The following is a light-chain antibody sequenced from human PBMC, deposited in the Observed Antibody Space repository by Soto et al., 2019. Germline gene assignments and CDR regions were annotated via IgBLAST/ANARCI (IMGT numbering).Light chain of an antibody. CDR3: QYYDSSNQV. Sequence: NFMLTQPHSVSESPGKTVTISCTHSSGSIASNYVQWYQQRPGSSPTTVIYEDNQRPSGVPDRFSGSIDSSSNSASLTISGLKNEDEADYYCQYYDSSNQVFGGGTKLTVL. J-gene: IGLJ2*01. CDR1: SGSIASNY. V-gene: IGLV6-57*01. CDR2: EDN.